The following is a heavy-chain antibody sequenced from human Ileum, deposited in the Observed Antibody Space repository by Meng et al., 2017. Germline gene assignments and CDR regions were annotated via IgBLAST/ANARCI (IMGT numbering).Heavy chain of an antibody. J-gene: IGHJ4*02. CDR3: ASTAGYWEDYLGY. D-gene: IGHD1-26*01. CDR1: GFIVSTNF. V-gene: IGHV3-66*01. Sequence: EVQLVESGGGLVQPGGSLRLSCAASGFIVSTNFMSWVRQAPGKGLEWVSVIYSGGSTYYADSVKGRFTISRDKSKNTLYLQMNSLRAEDTAVYYCASTAGYWEDYLGYWGQGTLVTVSS. CDR2: IYSGGST.